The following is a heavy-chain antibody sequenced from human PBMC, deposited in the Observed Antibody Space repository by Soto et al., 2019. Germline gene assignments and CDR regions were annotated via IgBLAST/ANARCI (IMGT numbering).Heavy chain of an antibody. Sequence: ASETLSLTCTVSGGSISSGDSYWSWIRQPPGKGLEWIGYIYYNGSTSYNPSLKSRVAISVDTSKNQFSLKLSSVTAADTAVYYCARDNYDYDLCYFDYWGQGTLVTVSS. J-gene: IGHJ4*02. D-gene: IGHD3-3*01. CDR3: ARDNYDYDLCYFDY. V-gene: IGHV4-30-4*01. CDR2: IYYNGST. CDR1: GGSISSGDSY.